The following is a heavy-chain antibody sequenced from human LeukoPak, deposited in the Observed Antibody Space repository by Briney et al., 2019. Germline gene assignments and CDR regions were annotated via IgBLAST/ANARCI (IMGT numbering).Heavy chain of an antibody. V-gene: IGHV3-53*01. CDR1: GFSVSDYY. D-gene: IGHD2/OR15-2a*01. Sequence: GGSLRLSCAASGFSVSDYYMNWVRQAPGKGLEWVSFIYSDGRTYYADSVKGRFTISRDNSRNTLYLQMNSLRVEDTAVYYCARNDVPVIWGQGTLVTVSS. J-gene: IGHJ4*02. CDR2: IYSDGRT. CDR3: ARNDVPVI.